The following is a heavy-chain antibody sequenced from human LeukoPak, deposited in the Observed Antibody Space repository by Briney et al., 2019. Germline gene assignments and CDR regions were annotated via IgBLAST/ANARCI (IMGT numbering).Heavy chain of an antibody. V-gene: IGHV4-34*01. CDR2: ISHSGST. D-gene: IGHD6-13*01. J-gene: IGHJ5*02. CDR3: ARFWQQQLVRVNWFDP. CDR1: GGSFSGYY. Sequence: PSETLSLTCAVYGGSFSGYYWSWIRQPPGKGLEWIGVISHSGSTNYNPSLKSRVTISVDTSKNQFSLKLSSVTAADTAVYYCARFWQQQLVRVNWFDPWGQGTLVTVSS.